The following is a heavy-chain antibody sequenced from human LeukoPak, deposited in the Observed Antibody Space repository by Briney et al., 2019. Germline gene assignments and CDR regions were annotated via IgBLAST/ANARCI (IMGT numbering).Heavy chain of an antibody. CDR1: GFISTTYR. Sequence: GGSLRLSCGASGFISTTYRMNWVRQAPGKGLEWVANIKQDGSETYYVDSVKGRFTISRDNDKNSVYLQMGSLRVEDTAVYYCVSFYETYWGRGTLVTVSS. D-gene: IGHD2/OR15-2a*01. J-gene: IGHJ4*02. V-gene: IGHV3-7*01. CDR2: IKQDGSET. CDR3: VSFYETY.